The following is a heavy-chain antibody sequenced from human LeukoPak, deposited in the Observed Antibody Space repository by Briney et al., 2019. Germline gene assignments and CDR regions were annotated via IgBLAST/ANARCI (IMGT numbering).Heavy chain of an antibody. D-gene: IGHD2-15*01. Sequence: PGGSLRLSCAASGFTFSSYAMSWVRQAPGKGLEWVSTISDSGTSTYYADSVKGRFTISRDNSKNTLYLQMSSLRAVDTAVYYCAKDVCSGGACYYFDYWGQGTLVTVSS. CDR2: ISDSGTST. J-gene: IGHJ4*02. CDR3: AKDVCSGGACYYFDY. CDR1: GFTFSSYA. V-gene: IGHV3-23*01.